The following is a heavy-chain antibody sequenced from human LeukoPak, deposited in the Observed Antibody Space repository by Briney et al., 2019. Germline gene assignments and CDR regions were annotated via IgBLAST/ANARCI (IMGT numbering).Heavy chain of an antibody. V-gene: IGHV3-48*04. Sequence: GGSLRLSCAVFGFTFSSYSMNWVRQAPGKGLEWIAYISGLSSTIYYADSVKGRFTISRDNAKNSLYLQMNSLRAEDTALYYCAKEDRLWFGELSYFDYWGQGTLVTVSS. CDR1: GFTFSSYS. J-gene: IGHJ4*02. D-gene: IGHD3-10*01. CDR2: ISGLSSTI. CDR3: AKEDRLWFGELSYFDY.